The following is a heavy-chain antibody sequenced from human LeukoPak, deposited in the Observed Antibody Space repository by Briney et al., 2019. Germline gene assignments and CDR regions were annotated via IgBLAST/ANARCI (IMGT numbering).Heavy chain of an antibody. CDR1: GGSISSGDYY. Sequence: PSQTLSLTCTVSGGSISSGDYYWGWLRQPPGKGLEWIAYMYYSGSTYYNPSLKSRVTMSADTSKNQLSLKLSSVTAADTAVYYCARPYYYDSRIDPWGQGILVTVSS. J-gene: IGHJ5*02. D-gene: IGHD3-22*01. CDR3: ARPYYYDSRIDP. CDR2: MYYSGST. V-gene: IGHV4-30-4*01.